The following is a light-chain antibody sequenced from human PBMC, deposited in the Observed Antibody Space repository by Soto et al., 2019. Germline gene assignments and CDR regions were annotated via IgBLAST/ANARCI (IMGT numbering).Light chain of an antibody. CDR2: EVS. CDR3: GTWDTSLSAYV. CDR1: STDFVSYNR. V-gene: IGLV2-18*02. Sequence: QSALTQPPSVSGSPGQSVTISCTGTSTDFVSYNRVSWYQQPPGTAPKLMIYEVSKRPSGVPDRFSGSKSGNTASLTISGLQAADEADYYCGTWDTSLSAYVFGPGTKSPS. J-gene: IGLJ1*01.